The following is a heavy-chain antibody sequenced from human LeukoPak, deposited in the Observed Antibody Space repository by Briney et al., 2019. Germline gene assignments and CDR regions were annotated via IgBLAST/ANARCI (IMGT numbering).Heavy chain of an antibody. J-gene: IGHJ4*02. V-gene: IGHV3-23*01. Sequence: GGSLRLSCAASGFTFSSYWMSWVRQAPGKGLEWVSAISGSGGSTYYADSVKGRFTISRDNSKNTLYLQMNSLRAEDTAVYYCAKGPLDYGDYNGLVYFDYWGQGTLVTVSS. CDR3: AKGPLDYGDYNGLVYFDY. D-gene: IGHD4-17*01. CDR2: ISGSGGST. CDR1: GFTFSSYW.